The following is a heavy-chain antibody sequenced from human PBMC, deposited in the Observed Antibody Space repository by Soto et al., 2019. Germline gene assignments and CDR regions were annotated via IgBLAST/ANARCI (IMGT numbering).Heavy chain of an antibody. Sequence: QITLKESGPTLVKPTQTLTLTCTFSGFSLSTSEVGVGWIRQPPGKALEWLALIYWDDDKRYSPSLKSRLTITKDTSKNPVVLRMTNMDPVDTATYYCAHRFDWYYFDYWGQGTLVTVSS. CDR1: GFSLSTSEVG. D-gene: IGHD3-9*01. CDR3: AHRFDWYYFDY. V-gene: IGHV2-5*02. J-gene: IGHJ4*02. CDR2: IYWDDDK.